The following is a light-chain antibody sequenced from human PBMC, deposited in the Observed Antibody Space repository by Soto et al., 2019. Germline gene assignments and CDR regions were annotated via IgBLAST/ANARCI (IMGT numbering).Light chain of an antibody. Sequence: EIVMTQSPATLSVSPGERATLSCRASQSVNSNLAWYQQKPGQAPRLLLFGTSTRATGVPARFSGRGSGTEFTLTISSLQSEDFAVYYCQQYNNWPPLTFGGGTKVEIK. CDR2: GTS. J-gene: IGKJ4*01. CDR1: QSVNSN. V-gene: IGKV3-15*01. CDR3: QQYNNWPPLT.